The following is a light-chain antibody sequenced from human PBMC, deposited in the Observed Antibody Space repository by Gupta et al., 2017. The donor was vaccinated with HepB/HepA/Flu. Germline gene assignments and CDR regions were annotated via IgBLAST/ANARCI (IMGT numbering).Light chain of an antibody. CDR1: NIGSKS. CDR3: QVWDAHSDGV. Sequence: SYEFTQAPPVLVGSGETASITCGGDNIGSKSVYWFQQKPGQAPVLVIYYDKERPSGIPERFSGSNTGNTATLTISGVEGGDEADYYCQVWDAHSDGVFGGGTKLTVL. V-gene: IGLV3-21*01. CDR2: YDK. J-gene: IGLJ2*01.